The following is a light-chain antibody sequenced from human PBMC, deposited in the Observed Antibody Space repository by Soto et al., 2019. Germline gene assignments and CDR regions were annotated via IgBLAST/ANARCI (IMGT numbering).Light chain of an antibody. CDR2: GAS. J-gene: IGKJ5*01. CDR1: ESVTSSH. CDR3: QHYGSSSNT. V-gene: IGKV3-20*01. Sequence: EIVLTQSPDTLSLSPGERATLSCRASESVTSSHLAWYQQKRGQAPRLLIYGASSRATGIPDRFSGSGSGTDFTLIISRLEPEDFAVYYCQHYGSSSNTFGQGTRLETK.